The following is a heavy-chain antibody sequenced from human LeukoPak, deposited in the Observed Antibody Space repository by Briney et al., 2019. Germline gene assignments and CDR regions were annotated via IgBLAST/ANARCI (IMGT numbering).Heavy chain of an antibody. CDR1: GYTFTRFV. D-gene: IGHD3-10*01. CDR2: ISGYKGNT. J-gene: IGHJ4*02. Sequence: ASVKVSCKASGYTFTRFVISWVRQGPGQGLEWMGWISGYKGNTNYAQKLQGRVTMTTDTSTSTAYMELRSLRSDDTAVYYCARSYGSGSYYDYWGQGTLVTVSS. CDR3: ARSYGSGSYYDY. V-gene: IGHV1-18*01.